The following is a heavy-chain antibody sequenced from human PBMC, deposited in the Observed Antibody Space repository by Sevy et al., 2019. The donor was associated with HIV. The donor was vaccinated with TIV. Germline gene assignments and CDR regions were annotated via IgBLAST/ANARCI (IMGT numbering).Heavy chain of an antibody. D-gene: IGHD4-4*01. J-gene: IGHJ3*02. CDR3: AKADSNYPVI. V-gene: IGHV3-30*18. CDR2: ISYDGSNK. Sequence: GGSLRLSCAASGFTFSSYGMHWVRQAPGKGLEWVAVISYDGSNKYYADSLKSRFNISRDNSKNPLYLQRNSLRAEDTAVYYCAKADSNYPVIWGQGTMVTVSS. CDR1: GFTFSSYG.